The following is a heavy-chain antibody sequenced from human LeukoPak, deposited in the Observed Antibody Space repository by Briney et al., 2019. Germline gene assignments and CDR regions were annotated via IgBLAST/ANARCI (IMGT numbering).Heavy chain of an antibody. CDR2: ISYDGSNK. D-gene: IGHD5-18*01. J-gene: IGHJ3*02. V-gene: IGHV3-30*18. Sequence: GGSLRLSCAASGFTFRNYGMHWVRQAPGKGLEWVAVISYDGSNKYYTDSVKGRFTISRDNSKNTLYLQMNSLRAEDTAVYYCTKDSVDTTIFDAFDIWGQGTMVTVSS. CDR3: TKDSVDTTIFDAFDI. CDR1: GFTFRNYG.